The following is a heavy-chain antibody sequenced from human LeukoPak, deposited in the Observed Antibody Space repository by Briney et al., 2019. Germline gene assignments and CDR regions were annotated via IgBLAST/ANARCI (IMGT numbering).Heavy chain of an antibody. D-gene: IGHD3-10*01. J-gene: IGHJ4*02. CDR2: INPNSCCT. V-gene: IGHV1-2*02. CDR3: SRDHSITRVRGVIIGACDY. CDR1: GYTFTGYS. Sequence: ASVKVSCKSSGYTFTGYSMHWVRPAPGQGLERMGCINPNSCCTNKDQKFQVRVTMTKDTSINTAYMDLSRLRSDDTAGYHCSRDHSITRVRGVIIGACDYWGQGTLVSVSS.